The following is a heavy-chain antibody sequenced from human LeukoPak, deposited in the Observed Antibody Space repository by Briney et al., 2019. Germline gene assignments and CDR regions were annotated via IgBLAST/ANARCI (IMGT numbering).Heavy chain of an antibody. V-gene: IGHV3-33*06. CDR1: KFTFSHFD. CDR2: IWSDGSNQ. J-gene: IGHJ4*02. CDR3: AKDAQRGLDYSNSLEY. D-gene: IGHD4-11*01. Sequence: GGSLRLSCAASKFTFSHFDMHWVRQAPGKGLLWVAVIWSDGSNQFYADSVKGRFTTSRDNSNNMVYLQMNSLRVDDTGVYYCAKDAQRGLDYSNSLEYWGQGALVTVSS.